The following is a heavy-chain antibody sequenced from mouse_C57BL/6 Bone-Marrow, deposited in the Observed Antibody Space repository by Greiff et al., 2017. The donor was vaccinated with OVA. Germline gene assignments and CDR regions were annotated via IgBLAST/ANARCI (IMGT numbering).Heavy chain of an antibody. Sequence: EVQLQQSGAELARPGASVKLSCTASGFNIKDDYMHWVKQRPEQGLEWIGWIDPENGDTEYASKFQGKATITADKSSNTAYLQLSSLTSEDTAVYYCPRPPMVTSNYYAMDYWGQGTSVTASS. CDR3: PRPPMVTSNYYAMDY. J-gene: IGHJ4*01. CDR1: GFNIKDDY. CDR2: IDPENGDT. D-gene: IGHD2-9*01. V-gene: IGHV14-4*01.